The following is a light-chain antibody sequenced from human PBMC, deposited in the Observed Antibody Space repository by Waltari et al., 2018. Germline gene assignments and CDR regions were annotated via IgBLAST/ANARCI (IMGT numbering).Light chain of an antibody. CDR3: QQYRNLWT. CDR1: QSLSNW. Sequence: DIQLTQSPSTLSASVGDRVTITCRASQSLSNWLAWYQQKPGKAPKVLIYKASTLERGVPSMFSRSGSGTEFTLTISSLQPYDFATYYFQQYRNLWTFGQGTKVEIK. J-gene: IGKJ1*01. CDR2: KAS. V-gene: IGKV1-5*03.